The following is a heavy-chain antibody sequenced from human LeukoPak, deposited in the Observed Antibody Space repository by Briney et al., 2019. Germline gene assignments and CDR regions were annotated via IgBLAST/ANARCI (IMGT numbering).Heavy chain of an antibody. J-gene: IGHJ4*02. CDR1: GFTFSNAW. D-gene: IGHD3-10*01. CDR2: IRSETDGGTT. CDR3: TTSYYGSTPSGDY. Sequence: GGSLRLSCAASGFTFSNAWMSWVRQAPGKGLEWVGRIRSETDGGTTDYPAPVKGRFTISRDDSKNVLYLQMNSLKTEDTAVYYCTTSYYGSTPSGDYWGQGSLVTVSS. V-gene: IGHV3-15*01.